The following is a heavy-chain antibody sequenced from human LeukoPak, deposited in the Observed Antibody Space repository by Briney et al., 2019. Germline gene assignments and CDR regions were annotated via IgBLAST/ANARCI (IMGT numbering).Heavy chain of an antibody. V-gene: IGHV1-69*13. D-gene: IGHD3-3*01. CDR3: ARSYYDFWSGYHYNDAFDI. CDR2: IIPIFGTA. J-gene: IGHJ3*02. CDR1: GGTFSSYA. Sequence: SVKVSCKASGGTFSSYAISWVRQAPGQGLEWMGGIIPIFGTANYAQKFQGRVTITADESTSTAYMELSSLRSEDTAVYYCARSYYDFWSGYHYNDAFDIWGQGTMVTVSS.